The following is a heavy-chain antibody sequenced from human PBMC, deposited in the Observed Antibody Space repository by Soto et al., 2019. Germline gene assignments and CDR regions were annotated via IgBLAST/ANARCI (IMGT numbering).Heavy chain of an antibody. CDR2: ISGSGGST. Sequence: GGSLRLSCAASGFTFSSYAMSWVRQAPGKGLEWVSAISGSGGSTYYADSVKGRFTISRDNSKNTLYLQMNSLKAEDTAVYYCAKAPQKSSSWYWDDPFDYWGQGTLVTVSS. CDR1: GFTFSSYA. CDR3: AKAPQKSSSWYWDDPFDY. D-gene: IGHD6-13*01. V-gene: IGHV3-23*01. J-gene: IGHJ4*02.